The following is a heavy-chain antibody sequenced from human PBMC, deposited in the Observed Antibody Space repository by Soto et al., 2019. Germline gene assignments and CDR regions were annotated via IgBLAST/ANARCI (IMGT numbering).Heavy chain of an antibody. CDR1: GFTFSSYA. J-gene: IGHJ4*02. D-gene: IGHD3-22*01. CDR3: AKAGRSYSSGYVPLDY. Sequence: EVQLLESGGGLVQPGGSLRLSCAASGFTFSSYAMSWVRQAPGKGLEWVSAISGSGGSTYYADSVKGRFTISRDNSKNTLYLQMNSLRAEDTAVYYCAKAGRSYSSGYVPLDYWGQGTLVTVSS. V-gene: IGHV3-23*01. CDR2: ISGSGGST.